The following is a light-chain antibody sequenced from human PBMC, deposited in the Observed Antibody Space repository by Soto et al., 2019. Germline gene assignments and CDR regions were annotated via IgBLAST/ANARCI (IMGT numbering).Light chain of an antibody. CDR2: DAS. Sequence: DIQMTQSPSTLSAFVGDTVTITCRASQSISHRLAWYQQRPGRAPKLLIYDASSLESGVPSRFSGSGSGTEFTLTISSLQPDDFATYYCQQYSAYPYTFGQGTKLEIK. CDR1: QSISHR. V-gene: IGKV1-5*01. J-gene: IGKJ2*01. CDR3: QQYSAYPYT.